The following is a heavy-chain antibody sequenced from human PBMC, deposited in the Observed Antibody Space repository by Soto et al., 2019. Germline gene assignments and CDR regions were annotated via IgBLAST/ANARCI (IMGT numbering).Heavy chain of an antibody. CDR2: IYYSGYT. D-gene: IGHD1-1*01. J-gene: IGHJ4*02. Sequence: QLQLQESGPGLVKPSETLSLTCTVSGGSISGSSWFWGWIRQPPGMGLEWIGSIYYSGYTYYNPSLKSRVTISVDTSKNHSALKPSSVTAADAAVYYCATHPELDYWGQGILVTVSS. CDR3: ATHPELDY. CDR1: GGSISGSSWF. V-gene: IGHV4-39*01.